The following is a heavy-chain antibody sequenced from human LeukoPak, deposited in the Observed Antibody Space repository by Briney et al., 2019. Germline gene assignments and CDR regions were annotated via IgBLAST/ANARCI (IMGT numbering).Heavy chain of an antibody. CDR3: ASGMRVGPNI. CDR1: GFTFGPYT. CDR2: IRSSSDTI. Sequence: GGSLRLSCAASGFTFGPYTMNWVRQAPGKGLEWVSYIRSSSDTIYYADSVKGRFTISRDNAKNSLYLQMNSLRAEDTAVYYCASGMRVGPNIWGQGTLVTVSS. V-gene: IGHV3-48*04. J-gene: IGHJ4*02. D-gene: IGHD1-26*01.